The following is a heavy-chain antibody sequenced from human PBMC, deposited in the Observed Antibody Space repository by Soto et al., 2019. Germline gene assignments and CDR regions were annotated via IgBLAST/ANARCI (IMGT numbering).Heavy chain of an antibody. CDR3: ARGWYFDS. V-gene: IGHV4-34*01. D-gene: IGHD2-15*01. CDR2: INHSGRT. Sequence: QVQLQQWGAGLLKPSETLSLTCVVYGGSFSGYFWSWIRQSPGRGLEWIGEINHSGRTNYNPSLKSRVSISLDTSNNQFSLMMRSVTAADTAVYYCARGWYFDSWGQGTLVTVYS. CDR1: GGSFSGYF. J-gene: IGHJ4*02.